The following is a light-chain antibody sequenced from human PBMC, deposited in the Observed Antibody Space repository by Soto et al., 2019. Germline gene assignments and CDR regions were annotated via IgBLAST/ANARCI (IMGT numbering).Light chain of an antibody. J-gene: IGKJ1*01. Sequence: EIRMSQSPATLSVTPGERATLSCRASQSVSSNLAWYQQQPGQAPRLVIYDTPNRATGIPPRFSGSGSGTEFTLTISSLPAEDFPFYYWQQFHHRCTFGQGTMADNK. CDR3: QQFHHRCT. CDR2: DTP. CDR1: QSVSSN. V-gene: IGKV3D-15*01.